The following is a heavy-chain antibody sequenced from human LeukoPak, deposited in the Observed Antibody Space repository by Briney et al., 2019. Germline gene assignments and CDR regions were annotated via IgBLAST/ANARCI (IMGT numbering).Heavy chain of an antibody. J-gene: IGHJ1*01. Sequence: PSETLSLTCAVYGGSFSGYYWSWIRQPPGKGLEWIGEINHSGSTNYNPSLKSRVTISVDTSKNQFSLKLSSVTAADTAVYYCVRPRGQLKYFQHWGQGTLVTVSS. V-gene: IGHV4-34*01. CDR2: INHSGST. D-gene: IGHD2-2*01. CDR3: VRPRGQLKYFQH. CDR1: GGSFSGYY.